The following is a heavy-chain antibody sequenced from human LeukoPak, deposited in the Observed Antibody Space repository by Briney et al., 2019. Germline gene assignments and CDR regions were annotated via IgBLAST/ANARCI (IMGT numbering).Heavy chain of an antibody. CDR2: ISYDGSNK. D-gene: IGHD3-22*01. CDR1: GFTFSSYA. V-gene: IGHV3-30-3*01. J-gene: IGHJ4*02. CDR3: ASDDSTGYHHSDN. Sequence: PGRSLRLSCAASGFTFSSYAMHWVRQAPGRGLEWVAVISYDGSNKYYADSVKGRFTISRDNSKNTLYLQMSSLRADDTAVYYCASDDSTGYHHSDNWGQGTLVTVSS.